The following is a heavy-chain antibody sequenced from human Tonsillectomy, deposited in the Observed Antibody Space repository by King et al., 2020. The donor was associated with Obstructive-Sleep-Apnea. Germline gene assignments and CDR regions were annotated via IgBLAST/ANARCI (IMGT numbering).Heavy chain of an antibody. CDR3: ARESGDRGDYLDY. V-gene: IGHV3-7*03. Sequence: VQLVESGGDLVQPGGSLGLFRAASGFTFGLYWIGWVRPAPGQGLEWVANRKQEGSQIYYVYSVKGRFTISMDNAKNSLDLQFNSLRGEDTGVYYCARESGDRGDYLDYWGQGTLVTVSS. CDR2: RKQEGSQI. D-gene: IGHD1-26*01. CDR1: GFTFGLYW. J-gene: IGHJ4*02.